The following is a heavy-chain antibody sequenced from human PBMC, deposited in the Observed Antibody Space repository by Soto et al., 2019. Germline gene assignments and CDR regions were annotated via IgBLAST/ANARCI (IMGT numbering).Heavy chain of an antibody. V-gene: IGHV3-21*01. D-gene: IGHD2-15*01. CDR1: GFTFSSYS. J-gene: IGHJ4*02. Sequence: EVQLVESGGGLVKPGGSLRLSCAASGFTFSSYSMNWVRQAPGKGLEWVSSISSSSSYIYYADSLKGRFTISRDNAKNALYRQMNSLRAEDTAVYYCARVAYCSGGSCRQNDYWGQGTLVTVSS. CDR2: ISSSSSYI. CDR3: ARVAYCSGGSCRQNDY.